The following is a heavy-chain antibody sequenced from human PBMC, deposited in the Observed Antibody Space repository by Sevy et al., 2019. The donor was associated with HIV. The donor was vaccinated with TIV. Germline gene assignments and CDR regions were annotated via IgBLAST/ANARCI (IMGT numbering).Heavy chain of an antibody. Sequence: GESLKISCKGSGYSFTSHWIGWVRPMPGKGLEWMGIIYPDDSDTRYSPSFEGQVTFSADKSISTAYLQWSSLKASDTAMYYCATSRSGYFDSSGYYIYWGQGTLVTVSS. CDR1: GYSFTSHW. CDR3: ATSRSGYFDSSGYYIY. V-gene: IGHV5-51*01. J-gene: IGHJ4*02. D-gene: IGHD3-22*01. CDR2: IYPDDSDT.